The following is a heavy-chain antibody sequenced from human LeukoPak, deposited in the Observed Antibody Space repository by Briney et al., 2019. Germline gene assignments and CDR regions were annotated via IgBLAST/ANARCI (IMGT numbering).Heavy chain of an antibody. CDR2: IYYSGYT. CDR1: GGSISSYY. Sequence: SETLSLTCNVSGGSISSYYWSWIRQPPGKGLEWIGYIYYSGYTNYNPSLKSRVTISIDTSTHQFSLNLTSVTAADTAVYYCARAPSYSNYYYYYGTDVWGQGTTVTVSS. D-gene: IGHD4-11*01. CDR3: ARAPSYSNYYYYYGTDV. J-gene: IGHJ6*02. V-gene: IGHV4-59*01.